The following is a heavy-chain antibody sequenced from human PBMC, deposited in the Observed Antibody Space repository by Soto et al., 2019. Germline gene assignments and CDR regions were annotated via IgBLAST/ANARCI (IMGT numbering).Heavy chain of an antibody. V-gene: IGHV4-59*01. Sequence: QVQLQESGPGLVKPSETLSLTCTVSGGSISSYYWSWIRQPPGKGLEWIGYIYYSGSNNYNPSLKSRVTISVDTSKNQFSLKVSSVTAADTAVYYCARAVAAGEKWFDPWGQGTLVTVSS. CDR2: IYYSGSN. D-gene: IGHD6-13*01. J-gene: IGHJ5*02. CDR3: ARAVAAGEKWFDP. CDR1: GGSISSYY.